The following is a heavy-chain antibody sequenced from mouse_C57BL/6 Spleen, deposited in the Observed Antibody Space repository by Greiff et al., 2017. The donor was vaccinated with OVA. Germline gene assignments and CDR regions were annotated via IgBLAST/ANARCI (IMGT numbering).Heavy chain of an antibody. CDR2: IDPSDSYT. Sequence: QVQLQQPGAELVMPGASVKLSCKASGYTFTSYWMHWVKQRPGQGLEWIGEIDPSDSYTNYNQKFKGKSTLTVDKSSSTAYMQLSSLTSEDSAVYYGARSGDYDGGGFAYWGQGTLVTVSA. CDR1: GYTFTSYW. D-gene: IGHD2-4*01. CDR3: ARSGDYDGGGFAY. V-gene: IGHV1-69*01. J-gene: IGHJ3*01.